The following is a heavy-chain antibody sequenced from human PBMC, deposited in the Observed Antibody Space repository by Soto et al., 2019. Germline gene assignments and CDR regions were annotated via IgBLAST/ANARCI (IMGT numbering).Heavy chain of an antibody. Sequence: QVQLVESGGGVVQPGRSLRLSCAASGFTFSSYGMHWVRQAPGKGLEWVAVISYDGSDKYYADSVKGRFTISRDNSKNTLYLQMNSLKAEDTAVYYCSRVLSGNSLTFGYWGQGTLVTVSS. V-gene: IGHV3-30*03. J-gene: IGHJ4*02. CDR3: SRVLSGNSLTFGY. CDR2: ISYDGSDK. CDR1: GFTFSSYG. D-gene: IGHD3-16*01.